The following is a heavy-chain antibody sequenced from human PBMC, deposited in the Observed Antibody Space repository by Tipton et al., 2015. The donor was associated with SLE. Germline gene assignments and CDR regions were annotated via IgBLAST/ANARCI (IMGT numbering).Heavy chain of an antibody. J-gene: IGHJ4*02. CDR3: ARTIVAAGRDY. CDR2: IYSGGST. CDR1: GFTFSSFA. D-gene: IGHD6-13*01. V-gene: IGHV3-53*01. Sequence: SLRLSCAVSGFTFSSFAMSWVRQAPGKGLEWVSVIYSGGSTYYADSVKGRFTISRDNSKNTVYLQMNSLRAEDTAVYYCARTIVAAGRDYWGQGTLVTVSS.